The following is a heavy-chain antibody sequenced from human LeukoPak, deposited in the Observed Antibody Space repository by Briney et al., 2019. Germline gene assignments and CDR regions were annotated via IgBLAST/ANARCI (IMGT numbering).Heavy chain of an antibody. V-gene: IGHV4-39*01. Sequence: SSETLSLNCTVSGGSISGSCCYWGWIRQTPGKHLEWIGSTSYSGSTHYNPSFKSRVTVSVDTSKNQFFLNLSSVTAADTAVYYCSRTTGDSAIIAAHWGQGTLVTVSS. D-gene: IGHD3-16*01. J-gene: IGHJ4*02. CDR3: SRTTGDSAIIAAH. CDR1: GGSISGSCCY. CDR2: TSYSGST.